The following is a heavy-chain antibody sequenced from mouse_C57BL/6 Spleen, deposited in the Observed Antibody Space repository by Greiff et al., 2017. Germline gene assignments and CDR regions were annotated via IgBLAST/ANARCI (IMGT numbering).Heavy chain of an antibody. CDR2: ISGGGGNT. Sequence: EVMLVESGGGLVKPGGSLKLSCAASGFTFSSYTMSWVRQTPETRLEWVATISGGGGNTYYPDSVKGRFTISRDNAKNTLYLQMSSLRSEDTALYYCARVYYYAMDYWGQGTSVTVSS. CDR3: ARVYYYAMDY. V-gene: IGHV5-9*01. J-gene: IGHJ4*01. CDR1: GFTFSSYT.